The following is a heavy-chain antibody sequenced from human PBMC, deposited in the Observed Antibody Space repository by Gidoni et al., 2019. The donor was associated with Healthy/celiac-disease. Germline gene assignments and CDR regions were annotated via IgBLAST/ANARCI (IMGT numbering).Heavy chain of an antibody. D-gene: IGHD5-18*01. CDR2: ISGSGGST. V-gene: IGHV3-23*01. CDR1: GFTFRCYA. Sequence: EVQLLESRGGLVQPGGSLRLFCAASGFTFRCYAMCWVRQAPGKGLEWVSAISGSGGSTYYEDPVKGRFTISRDNSKNTLYLQMNSLRAEDTAVYYCAKAGPVQLWSDDAFDIWGQGTMVTVSS. CDR3: AKAGPVQLWSDDAFDI. J-gene: IGHJ3*02.